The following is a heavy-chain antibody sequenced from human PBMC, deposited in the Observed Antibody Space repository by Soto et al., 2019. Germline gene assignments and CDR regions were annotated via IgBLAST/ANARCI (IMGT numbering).Heavy chain of an antibody. V-gene: IGHV3-53*01. J-gene: IGHJ4*02. CDR1: GFTVSNNY. CDR2: IYSGGYT. CDR3: ARRRGGGGY. Sequence: EVQLVESGGGLIQPGGSLRLSCAVSGFTVSNNYMSWVRQAPGKGLEGVSVIYSGGYTAYGDSVKGRFTISRDNSKNTIYLQMNTPGAADTAGFYGARRRGGGGYWGQGTLVTVSS. D-gene: IGHD3-10*01.